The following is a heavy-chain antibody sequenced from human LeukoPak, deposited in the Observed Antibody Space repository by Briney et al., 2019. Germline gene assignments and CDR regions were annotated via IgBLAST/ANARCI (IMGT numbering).Heavy chain of an antibody. CDR2: MNPNSGNT. D-gene: IGHD6-13*01. J-gene: IGHJ4*02. CDR3: ARVKPAAAGRVFDY. CDR1: GYTFTSYD. Sequence: ASVKVSCKASGYTFTSYDINWVRQATGQGLEWMGWMNPNSGNTGYAQKFQGRVTMTRNTSISTAYMELSSLRSEDTAVYYCARVKPAAAGRVFDYWGQGTLVTVSS. V-gene: IGHV1-8*01.